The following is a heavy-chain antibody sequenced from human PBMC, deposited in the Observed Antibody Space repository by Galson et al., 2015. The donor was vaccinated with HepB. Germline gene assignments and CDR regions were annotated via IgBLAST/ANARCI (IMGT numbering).Heavy chain of an antibody. J-gene: IGHJ5*02. CDR2: TYFRSKWYN. V-gene: IGHV6-1*01. Sequence: CAISGDSVSSNNAAWNWIRQSPSRGLEWLGRTYFRSKWYNDYAVSVKSRITINPDTSKNQFSLQLNSVTPDDTAVYYCARGGRYCSTISCEYGNWLDPWGQGTLVTVSS. D-gene: IGHD2-2*01. CDR3: ARGGRYCSTISCEYGNWLDP. CDR1: GDSVSSNNAA.